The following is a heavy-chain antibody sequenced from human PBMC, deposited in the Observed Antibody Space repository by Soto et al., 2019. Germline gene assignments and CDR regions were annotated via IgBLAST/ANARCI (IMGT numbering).Heavy chain of an antibody. D-gene: IGHD3-22*01. Sequence: PSETLSLTCTVSGGSISSYYWSWIRQPPGKGLEWIGYIYYSGSTNYNPSLKSRVTISVDTSKNQLSLKLSSVTAADTAVYYCARDRNYYDSSGPDAFDIWGQGTMVTVSS. V-gene: IGHV4-59*01. J-gene: IGHJ3*02. CDR3: ARDRNYYDSSGPDAFDI. CDR1: GGSISSYY. CDR2: IYYSGST.